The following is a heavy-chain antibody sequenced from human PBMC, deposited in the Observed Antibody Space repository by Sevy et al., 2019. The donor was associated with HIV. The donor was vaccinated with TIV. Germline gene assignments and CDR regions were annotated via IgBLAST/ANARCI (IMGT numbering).Heavy chain of an antibody. CDR3: ASSRYSSGYPYYFDY. J-gene: IGHJ4*02. V-gene: IGHV5-51*01. CDR1: GYSFTSYW. Sequence: GESLKISCKGSGYSFTSYWIGWVRQMPGKGLEWMGIIYPGDSDTRYSPSFQAQVTIPADKSISTAYLQWSSLKASDTAMYYCASSRYSSGYPYYFDYWGQGTLVTVSS. CDR2: IYPGDSDT. D-gene: IGHD3-22*01.